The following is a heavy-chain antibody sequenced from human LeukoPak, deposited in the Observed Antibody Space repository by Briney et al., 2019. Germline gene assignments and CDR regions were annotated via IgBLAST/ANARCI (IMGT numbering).Heavy chain of an antibody. D-gene: IGHD4/OR15-4a*01. CDR3: SASRPHYGDYYGLDV. V-gene: IGHV3-30*03. CDR2: ISYDGSHK. J-gene: IGHJ6*02. Sequence: GGSLRLSCAASGFTLSSYGMHWVRQAPGKGLEWVAVISYDGSHKYSADSVKGRFTISRDNSKNTLYLQMNSLRTEDTAVYFCSASRPHYGDYYGLDVWGHGTTVTVSS. CDR1: GFTLSSYG.